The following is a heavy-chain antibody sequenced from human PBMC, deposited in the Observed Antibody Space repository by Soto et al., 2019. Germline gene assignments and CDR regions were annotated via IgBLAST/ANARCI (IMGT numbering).Heavy chain of an antibody. CDR2: ISDSGGST. V-gene: IGHV3-23*01. J-gene: IGHJ4*02. CDR1: GFTFSSYA. CDR3: ANGCGGTCYSRINY. D-gene: IGHD2-15*01. Sequence: EVQLLESGGGLVQPGGSLRLSCAASGFTFSSYAMSWVRQAPGKGLEWVSGISDSGGSTYYADSVKGRFTISRDNSKNTLYLKMNSLRAEDTAVYYCANGCGGTCYSRINYWGQGTLVTVSS.